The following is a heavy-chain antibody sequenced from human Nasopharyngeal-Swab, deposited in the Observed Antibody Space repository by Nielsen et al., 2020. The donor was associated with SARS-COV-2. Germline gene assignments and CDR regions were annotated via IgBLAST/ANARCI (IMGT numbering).Heavy chain of an antibody. CDR2: ISSSGRHI. CDR1: GFTFSDSY. D-gene: IGHD6-19*01. CDR3: AGGNQWLSFDL. V-gene: IGHV3-11*04. J-gene: IGHJ4*02. Sequence: GEFLKISCTGSGFTFSDSYMSWIRQAPGKGLEWVAYISSSGRHIYYADSVKGRFTISRDNAKNSLFLHMDSLRVEDTALYYCAGGNQWLSFDLWGQGTLVTVSS.